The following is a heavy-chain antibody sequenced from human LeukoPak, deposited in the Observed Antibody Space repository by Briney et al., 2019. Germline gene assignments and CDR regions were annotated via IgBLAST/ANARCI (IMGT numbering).Heavy chain of an antibody. J-gene: IGHJ4*02. CDR1: GFTFSSYG. V-gene: IGHV3-30*02. CDR3: AKAPVTTCSGAYCYPFDY. CDR2: IRYDGSIK. Sequence: PGGSLRLSCAASGFTFSSYGMHWVRQAPGKGLEWVTFIRYDGSIKYYADSVKGRFTISRGSSKNTLYLQMNRLRAEDAAVYYCAKAPVTTCSGAYCYPFDYWGQGTLVTVSS. D-gene: IGHD2-21*01.